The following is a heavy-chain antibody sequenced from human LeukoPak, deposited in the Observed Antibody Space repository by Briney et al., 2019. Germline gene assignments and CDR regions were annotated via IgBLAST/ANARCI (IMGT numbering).Heavy chain of an antibody. V-gene: IGHV3-23*01. J-gene: IGHJ3*02. CDR3: AKLPTIFGVADSFDI. Sequence: GGSLRLSCEASGITFSSYDMSWVRQAPGKGLEWISAISDRGKTDYADSVKGRFTISRDNSKNTLYLQLSSLGAEDTAMYYCAKLPTIFGVADSFDIWGQGTFVTVSS. D-gene: IGHD3-3*01. CDR2: ISDRGKT. CDR1: GITFSSYD.